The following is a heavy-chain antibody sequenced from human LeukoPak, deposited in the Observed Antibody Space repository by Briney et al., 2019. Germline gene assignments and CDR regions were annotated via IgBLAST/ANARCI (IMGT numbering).Heavy chain of an antibody. J-gene: IGHJ4*02. CDR2: VSYDGST. Sequence: SETLSLTCTVSGGSISSYYLSWVRQPRGKGLEWIGYVSYDGSTNYSPSLKSRVTISLYTPKNQYSLNLSFVTTADTAVYYCARTTTTFDDWGQGTLVTVSS. CDR1: GGSISSYY. D-gene: IGHD4-11*01. CDR3: ARTTTTFDD. V-gene: IGHV4-59*01.